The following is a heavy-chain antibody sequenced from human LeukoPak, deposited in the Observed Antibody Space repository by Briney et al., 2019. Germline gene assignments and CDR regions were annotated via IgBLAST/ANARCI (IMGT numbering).Heavy chain of an antibody. D-gene: IGHD2-2*01. Sequence: RGASMKVSCKAPGYTFTNYGISWVRQAPGQGLEWMGWISPYNGNTNYAHNLQGRVTMTTDTSTSTAYMELRSLSSDDTAVYYCARARGTSSFYGIFDYWGQGTLVTVSS. V-gene: IGHV1-18*01. CDR1: GYTFTNYG. J-gene: IGHJ4*02. CDR3: ARARGTSSFYGIFDY. CDR2: ISPYNGNT.